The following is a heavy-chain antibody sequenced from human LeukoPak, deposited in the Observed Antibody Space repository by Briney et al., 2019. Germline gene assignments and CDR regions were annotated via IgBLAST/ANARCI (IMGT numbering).Heavy chain of an antibody. CDR2: IYSGGST. CDR3: ARDRPYSSSSDYYYGMDV. J-gene: IGHJ6*02. V-gene: IGHV3-66*02. CDR1: GFTVSSNY. D-gene: IGHD6-6*01. Sequence: PGGSLRLSCAASGFTVSSNYMSWVRQAPGKGLEWVSVIYSGGSTYYADSVKGRFTISRDNSKNTLYLQMNSLRAEDTAAYYCARDRPYSSSSDYYYGMDVWGQGTTVTVSS.